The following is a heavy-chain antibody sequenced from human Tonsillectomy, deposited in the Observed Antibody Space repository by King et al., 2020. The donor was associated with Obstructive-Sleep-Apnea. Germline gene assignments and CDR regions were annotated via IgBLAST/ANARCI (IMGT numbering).Heavy chain of an antibody. CDR1: GFTFSSYW. V-gene: IGHV3-7*03. D-gene: IGHD3-22*01. CDR3: ARGYYDKWSGRYLDY. CDR2: IKEDGSEK. J-gene: IGHJ4*02. Sequence: VQLVESGGGLVQPGGSLRLSCAASGFTFSSYWMSWVRQAPGKGLEWVANIKEDGSEKNYVDSMKGRFTISRDNAKNSLYLQMSSLRADDTAVYYCARGYYDKWSGRYLDYWGQGTLVTVSS.